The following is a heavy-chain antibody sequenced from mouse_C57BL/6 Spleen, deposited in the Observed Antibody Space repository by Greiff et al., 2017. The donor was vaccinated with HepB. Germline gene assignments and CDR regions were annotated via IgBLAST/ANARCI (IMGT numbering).Heavy chain of an antibody. V-gene: IGHV1-66*01. CDR3: ARSSNYYYGSSHWYFDV. J-gene: IGHJ1*03. CDR2: IYPGSGNT. D-gene: IGHD1-1*01. Sequence: QVQLQQSGPELVKPGASVKISCKASGYSFTSYYIHWVKQRPGQGLEWIGWIYPGSGNTKYNEKFKGKATLTADTSSSTAYMQLSSLTSEDSAVYYCARSSNYYYGSSHWYFDVWGTGTTVTVSS. CDR1: GYSFTSYY.